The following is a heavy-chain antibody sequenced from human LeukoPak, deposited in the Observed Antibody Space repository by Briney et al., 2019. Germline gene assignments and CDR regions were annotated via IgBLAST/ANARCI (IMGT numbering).Heavy chain of an antibody. Sequence: ASVKVSCKASGGIFSSYAISWVRQAPGQGLEWVGGIIPIFGTANYAQKFQGRVTITADESTSTAYMELSSLRPEDTAVYYCAREGPYCSGGSCYYYFDYWGQGTLVTVSS. J-gene: IGHJ4*02. CDR1: GGIFSSYA. CDR2: IIPIFGTA. V-gene: IGHV1-69*13. CDR3: AREGPYCSGGSCYYYFDY. D-gene: IGHD2-15*01.